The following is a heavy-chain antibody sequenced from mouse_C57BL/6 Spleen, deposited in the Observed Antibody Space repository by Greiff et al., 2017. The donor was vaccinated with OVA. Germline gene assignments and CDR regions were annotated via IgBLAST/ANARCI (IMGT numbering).Heavy chain of an antibody. CDR2: IRSKSNNYAT. CDR1: GFSFNTYA. V-gene: IGHV10-1*01. J-gene: IGHJ3*01. D-gene: IGHD2-4*01. CDR3: VSPDYDKKAWFAY. Sequence: EVMLVESGGGLVQPKGSLKLSCAASGFSFNTYAMNWVRQAPGKGLEWVARIRSKSNNYATYYADSVKDRFTISRDDSESMLYLQMNNLKTEETAMYYCVSPDYDKKAWFAYWGQGTLVTVSA.